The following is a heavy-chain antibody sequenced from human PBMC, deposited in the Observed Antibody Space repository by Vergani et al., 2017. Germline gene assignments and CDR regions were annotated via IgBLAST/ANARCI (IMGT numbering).Heavy chain of an antibody. Sequence: EVELVQSGPEMRKPGESLKISCKGSEYSFGNYWIGWVLQMPGKGLEWMGIIYHADSDTRYSPSFQGQVTISADKSISTAFLQWDSLKDSDTALYYCARHTTYTDSWGQGTLVTVSS. D-gene: IGHD1-1*01. CDR3: ARHTTYTDS. J-gene: IGHJ4*02. CDR1: EYSFGNYW. CDR2: IYHADSDT. V-gene: IGHV5-51*01.